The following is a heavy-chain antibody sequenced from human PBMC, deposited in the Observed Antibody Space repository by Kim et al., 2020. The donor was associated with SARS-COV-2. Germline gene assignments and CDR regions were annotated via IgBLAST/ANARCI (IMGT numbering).Heavy chain of an antibody. CDR3: ASPSWGGYGRFYWYFDL. V-gene: IGHV1-69*13. Sequence: SVKVSCKASGGTFSSYAISWVRQAPGQGLEWMGGIIPIFGTANYAQKFQGRVTITADESTSTAYMELSSLRSEDTAVYYCASPSWGGYGRFYWYFDLWGRGTLVTVSS. D-gene: IGHD3-16*01. CDR2: IIPIFGTA. CDR1: GGTFSSYA. J-gene: IGHJ2*01.